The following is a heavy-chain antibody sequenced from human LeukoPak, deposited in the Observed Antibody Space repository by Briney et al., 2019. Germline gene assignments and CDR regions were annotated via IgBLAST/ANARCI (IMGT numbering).Heavy chain of an antibody. V-gene: IGHV3-23*01. CDR3: ARQRVMLTGTGGTWIDP. D-gene: IGHD1/OR15-1a*01. Sequence: GGSLRLSCTASTFSINNYAMSWVRQAPGRGLDWVASLTGNSVDEIYADSVKGRFTISRENSKNAMFLQMNSLRVDDTAVYYCARQRVMLTGTGGTWIDPWGQGTLVTVSS. CDR1: TFSINNYA. CDR2: LTGNSVDE. J-gene: IGHJ5*02.